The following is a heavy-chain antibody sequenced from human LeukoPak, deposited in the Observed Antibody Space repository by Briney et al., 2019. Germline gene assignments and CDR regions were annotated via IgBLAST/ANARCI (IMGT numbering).Heavy chain of an antibody. D-gene: IGHD5-18*01. CDR3: AGQRGYSYGLHQFDY. CDR1: GYSISSGYY. Sequence: SETLSLTCTVSGYSISSGYYWGWIRQPPGKGLEWIGSIYHSGSTYYNPSLKSRVTISVDTSKNQFSLKLSSVTAADTAVYYCAGQRGYSYGLHQFDYWGQGTLVTVSS. CDR2: IYHSGST. V-gene: IGHV4-38-2*02. J-gene: IGHJ4*02.